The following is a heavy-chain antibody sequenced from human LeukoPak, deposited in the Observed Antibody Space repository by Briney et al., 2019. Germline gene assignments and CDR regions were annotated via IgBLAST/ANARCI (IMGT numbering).Heavy chain of an antibody. D-gene: IGHD2-21*01. J-gene: IGHJ4*02. Sequence: GGSLRLSCAASGFTFNTYGMHWVRQAPGKGLEWVAFIRYDGSNKYYADSVKGRFTISRDNSKNTLYLQMDSLRAEDTAVYYCAKDGGDYSGYFAYWGQGTLVTVSS. CDR2: IRYDGSNK. CDR1: GFTFNTYG. V-gene: IGHV3-30*02. CDR3: AKDGGDYSGYFAY.